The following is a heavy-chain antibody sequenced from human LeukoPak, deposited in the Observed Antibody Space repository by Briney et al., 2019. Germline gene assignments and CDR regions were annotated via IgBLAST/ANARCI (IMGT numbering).Heavy chain of an antibody. D-gene: IGHD6-19*01. V-gene: IGHV1-46*01. CDR1: GYTFTSYG. J-gene: IGHJ4*02. CDR3: ARFSSGWYPNDY. CDR2: INPSGGST. Sequence: GASVKVSCKASGYTFTSYGISWVRQAPGQGLEWMGIINPSGGSTSYAQKFQGRVTMTRDTSTSTVYMELSSLRSEDTAVYYCARFSSGWYPNDYWGQGTLVTASS.